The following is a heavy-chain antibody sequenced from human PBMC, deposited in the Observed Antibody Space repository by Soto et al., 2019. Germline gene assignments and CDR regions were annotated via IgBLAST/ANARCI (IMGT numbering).Heavy chain of an antibody. CDR1: GYTFTSYG. V-gene: IGHV1-18*04. CDR3: ARDLKPYYYYYGMDV. CDR2: ISAYNGNT. J-gene: IGHJ6*02. Sequence: ASVKVSCKASGYTFTSYGISWVRQAPGQGLEWMGWISAYNGNTNYAQKLQGRVTMTTDTSTSTAYMELRSLRSDDTAVYYCARDLKPYYYYYGMDVWGQGTTVTAP.